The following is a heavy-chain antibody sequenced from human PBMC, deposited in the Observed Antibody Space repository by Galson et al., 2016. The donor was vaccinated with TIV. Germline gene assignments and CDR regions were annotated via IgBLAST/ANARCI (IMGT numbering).Heavy chain of an antibody. CDR1: GFSFSNYG. Sequence: SLRLSCAVSGFSFSNYGMHWVRQAPGKGLEWVAIIWYDGSSKDYGDSVKGRFTISRDNSKNTLYLQMHSLRAEDKAVYYCARGDCSGGSCPRFYYYYGMDVWGQGTTVTVSS. J-gene: IGHJ6*02. V-gene: IGHV3-33*01. CDR3: ARGDCSGGSCPRFYYYYGMDV. CDR2: IWYDGSSK. D-gene: IGHD2-15*01.